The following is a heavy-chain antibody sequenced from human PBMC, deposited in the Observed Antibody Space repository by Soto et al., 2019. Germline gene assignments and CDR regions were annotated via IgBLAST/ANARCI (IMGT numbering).Heavy chain of an antibody. D-gene: IGHD6-19*01. CDR2: INHSGST. V-gene: IGHV4-34*01. CDR1: GGSFSGYY. Sequence: PSETLSLTCAVYGGSFSGYYWSWIRQPPGKGLEWIGEINHSGSTNYNPSLKSRVTISVDTSKNQFSLKLSSVTAADTAAYYCARSGWYASTQNKWFDPWGQGTLVTVSS. J-gene: IGHJ5*02. CDR3: ARSGWYASTQNKWFDP.